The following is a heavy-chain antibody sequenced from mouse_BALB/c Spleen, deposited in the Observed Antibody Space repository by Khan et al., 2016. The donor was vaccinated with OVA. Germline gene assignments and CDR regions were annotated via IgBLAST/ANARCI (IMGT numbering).Heavy chain of an antibody. CDR1: GFPFSSYG. J-gene: IGHJ2*01. D-gene: IGHD1-1*01. Sequence: EVKLVESGGDLVKPGGSLKLSCAASGFPFSSYGMSWVRQTPDKRLEWVATISSSSSYTYYPDSVKGRFTISRDNAKNTLYLQMSSLKSEDTARYYCERLLPAYFDYWGQGTTLTVSS. V-gene: IGHV5-6*01. CDR2: ISSSSSYT. CDR3: ERLLPAYFDY.